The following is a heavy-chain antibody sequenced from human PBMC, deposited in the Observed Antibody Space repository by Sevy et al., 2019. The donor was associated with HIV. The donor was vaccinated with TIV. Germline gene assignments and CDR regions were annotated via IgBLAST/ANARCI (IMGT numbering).Heavy chain of an antibody. D-gene: IGHD6-6*01. Sequence: SETLSLTCTVSGGSISSGNYYWHWIRQPPGKGLEWIGYISYTGNTYYNPSLKSPVTISVDTSNNQFSLRLTSVTAAEPAVYYCARDATEYTRSSVWVDPWGQGTLVTVSS. CDR1: GGSISSGNYY. V-gene: IGHV4-30-4*01. J-gene: IGHJ5*02. CDR3: ARDATEYTRSSVWVDP. CDR2: ISYTGNT.